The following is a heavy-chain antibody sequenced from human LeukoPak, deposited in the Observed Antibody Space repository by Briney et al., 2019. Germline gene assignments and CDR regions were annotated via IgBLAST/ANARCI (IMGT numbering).Heavy chain of an antibody. J-gene: IGHJ3*02. CDR2: IYHSRST. V-gene: IGHV4-4*02. CDR1: GGSISSSNW. Sequence: SETLSLTCAVSGGSISSSNWWSWVRQPPGKGLEWIGEIYHSRSTNYNPSLKSRVTISVDKSKNQFSLKLSSVTAADTAVYYCANSGSKSRDAFDIWGQGTMVTVSS. D-gene: IGHD1-26*01. CDR3: ANSGSKSRDAFDI.